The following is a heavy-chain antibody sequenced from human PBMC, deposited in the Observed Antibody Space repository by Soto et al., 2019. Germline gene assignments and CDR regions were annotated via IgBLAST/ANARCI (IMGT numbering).Heavy chain of an antibody. Sequence: QVQLQESGPGLVKPSQTLSLTCTVSGGSISNVDYYWSWVRQSPGKGLEWIGYIFYSGMTDYNRSLKGRASISVDTSKNQFSLKLSSVTAADTGVYFGARIQRDAAMGHFDHWGQGTLVTVSS. CDR1: GGSISNVDYY. D-gene: IGHD5-18*01. CDR2: IFYSGMT. J-gene: IGHJ4*02. CDR3: ARIQRDAAMGHFDH. V-gene: IGHV4-30-4*01.